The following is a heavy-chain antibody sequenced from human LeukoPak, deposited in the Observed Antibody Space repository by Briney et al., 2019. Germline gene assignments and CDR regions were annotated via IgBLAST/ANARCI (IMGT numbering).Heavy chain of an antibody. V-gene: IGHV3-23*01. J-gene: IGHJ4*02. Sequence: PGGSLRLSCAASGFTFSFYAMSWVRQAPGKGLEWVSAISSSGDSTYYTDSARGRFTISRDNSNNTLFLQMSSLRADDTAVYYCASVEWFGDLTFEGWGRGTLVTVSS. CDR2: ISSSGDST. CDR3: ASVEWFGDLTFEG. D-gene: IGHD3-10*01. CDR1: GFTFSFYA.